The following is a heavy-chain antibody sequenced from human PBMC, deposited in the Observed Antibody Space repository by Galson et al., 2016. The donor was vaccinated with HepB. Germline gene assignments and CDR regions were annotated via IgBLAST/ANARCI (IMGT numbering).Heavy chain of an antibody. J-gene: IGHJ4*02. CDR3: AKDPYYYGSGSYLYFHY. Sequence: GRFTISRDNSKNTLYLQMNSLRAEDTAVYYCAKDPYYYGSGSYLYFHYWGQGTLVTVSS. D-gene: IGHD3-10*01. V-gene: IGHV3-30*02.